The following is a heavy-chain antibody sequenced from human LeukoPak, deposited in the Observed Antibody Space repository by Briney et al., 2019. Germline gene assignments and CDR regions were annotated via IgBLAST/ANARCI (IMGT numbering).Heavy chain of an antibody. CDR1: GGSFSGYC. CDR3: AKDFVRYNIQFDY. D-gene: IGHD1-1*01. Sequence: ETLSLTCAVYGGSFSGYCWSWVRQAPGKGPEWVSSISGGGAGTYYADSVRGRFTISRDNSKNTLYLQMNSLRAEDTALYYCAKDFVRYNIQFDYWGQGALVTVSS. J-gene: IGHJ4*02. V-gene: IGHV3-23*01. CDR2: ISGGGAGT.